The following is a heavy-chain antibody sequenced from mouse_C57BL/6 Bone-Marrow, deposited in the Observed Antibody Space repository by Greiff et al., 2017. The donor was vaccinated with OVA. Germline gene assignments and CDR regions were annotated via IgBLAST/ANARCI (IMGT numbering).Heavy chain of an antibody. V-gene: IGHV1-7*01. Sequence: VQLQQSGAELVKPGASVKLSCKASGYTFTSYWMHWVKQRPGQGLEWIGYINPSSGYTKYNQKFKDKATLTADKSSSTAYMQLCSLTSEDSAVYYCVRRRLGETWFAYWGQGTLVTVSA. CDR3: VRRRLGETWFAY. J-gene: IGHJ3*01. CDR2: INPSSGYT. CDR1: GYTFTSYW. D-gene: IGHD4-1*01.